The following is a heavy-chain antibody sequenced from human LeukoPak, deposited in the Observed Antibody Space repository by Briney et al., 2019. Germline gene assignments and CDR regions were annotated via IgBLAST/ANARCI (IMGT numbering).Heavy chain of an antibody. CDR3: AREGYYDILTGYNNWFDP. D-gene: IGHD3-9*01. CDR2: IYTSGST. CDR1: GGSISSGSYY. J-gene: IGHJ5*02. Sequence: PSETLSLTCTVSGGSISSGSYYWSWIRQPAGKGLEWIGRIYTSGSTNYNPSLKSRVTISVDTSKNQFSLKLSSVTAADTAVYYCAREGYYDILTGYNNWFDPWGQGTLVTVSS. V-gene: IGHV4-61*02.